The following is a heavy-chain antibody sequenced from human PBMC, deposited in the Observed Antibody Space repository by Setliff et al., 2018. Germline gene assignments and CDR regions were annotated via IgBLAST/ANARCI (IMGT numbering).Heavy chain of an antibody. D-gene: IGHD2-21*01. CDR2: ISGSGGST. Sequence: GGSLRLSCAASGFTFSSYAMSWVRQAPGKGLEWVSAISGSGGSTYYADSVKGRFTISRDNSKHTLYLQMNSLRAEDTAVYYCAKDETFPFYFDYWGQGTLVTVSS. CDR1: GFTFSSYA. J-gene: IGHJ4*02. CDR3: AKDETFPFYFDY. V-gene: IGHV3-23*01.